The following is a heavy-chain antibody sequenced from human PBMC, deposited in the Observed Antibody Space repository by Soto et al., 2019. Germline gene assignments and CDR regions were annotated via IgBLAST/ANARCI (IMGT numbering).Heavy chain of an antibody. D-gene: IGHD6-19*01. CDR2: ISGSGGST. CDR1: GFTFSSYA. J-gene: IGHJ4*02. V-gene: IGHV3-23*01. CDR3: AKEVPESGYSSAPSYFDY. Sequence: GGSLRLSCAASGFTFSSYAMSWVRQAPGKGLEWVSAISGSGGSTYYADSVKGRFTISRDNSKNTLYLQMNSLRAEDTAVYYCAKEVPESGYSSAPSYFDYWGQGTLVTVSS.